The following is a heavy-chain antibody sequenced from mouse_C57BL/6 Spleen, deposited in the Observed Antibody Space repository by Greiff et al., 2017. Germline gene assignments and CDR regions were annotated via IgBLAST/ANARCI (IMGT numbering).Heavy chain of an antibody. CDR2: ISSGGSYT. D-gene: IGHD4-1*01. CDR3: ARQGLTGTGEFYAMDY. Sequence: EVQLVESGGDLVKPGGSLKLSCAASGFTFSSYGMSWVRQTPDKRLEWVATISSGGSYTYYPASVKGRLTISRDNAKNTLYRQMSSLKAEDTAMYYCARQGLTGTGEFYAMDYWGQGTSVTVSS. J-gene: IGHJ4*01. V-gene: IGHV5-6*01. CDR1: GFTFSSYG.